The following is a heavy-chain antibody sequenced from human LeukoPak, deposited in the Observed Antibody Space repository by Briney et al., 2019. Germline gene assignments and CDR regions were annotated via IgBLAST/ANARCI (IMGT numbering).Heavy chain of an antibody. Sequence: GGSLRLSCAASGFTFSSYSMNWVRQAPGKGLEWVSSISSSSSYIYYADSVKGRFTISRDNAKNSLYLQMNSLRAEDTAVYYCARAGDSSGYLTHFDYWGQGTLATVSS. CDR2: ISSSSSYI. J-gene: IGHJ4*02. D-gene: IGHD3-22*01. CDR3: ARAGDSSGYLTHFDY. V-gene: IGHV3-21*01. CDR1: GFTFSSYS.